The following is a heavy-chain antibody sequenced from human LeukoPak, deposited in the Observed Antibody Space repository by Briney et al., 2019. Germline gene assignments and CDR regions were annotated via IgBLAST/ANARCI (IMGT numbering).Heavy chain of an antibody. CDR2: INHSGST. V-gene: IGHV4-34*01. J-gene: IGHJ4*02. CDR3: ARVLRFLERYYFDY. CDR1: GGSFSGYY. D-gene: IGHD3-3*01. Sequence: SGTLSLTCAVYGGSFSGYYWSWTRQPPGKGLEWIGEINHSGSTNYNPSLKSRVTISVDTSKNQFSLKLSSVTAADTAVYYCARVLRFLERYYFDYWGQGTLVTVSS.